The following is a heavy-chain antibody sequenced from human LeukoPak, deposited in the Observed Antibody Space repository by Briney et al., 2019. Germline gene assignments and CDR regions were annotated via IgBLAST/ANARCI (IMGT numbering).Heavy chain of an antibody. D-gene: IGHD6-6*01. J-gene: IGHJ4*02. Sequence: PSQTLSLTCTVSGGSISSGSYYWSWIRQPAGKGLEWIGRIYTSGSTNYNPSLKSRVTISVDTSKNQFSLKLSTVTAADTAVYYCAREISSSPPRSYYFDYWGQGTLVTVSS. CDR2: IYTSGST. V-gene: IGHV4-61*02. CDR3: AREISSSPPRSYYFDY. CDR1: GGSISSGSYY.